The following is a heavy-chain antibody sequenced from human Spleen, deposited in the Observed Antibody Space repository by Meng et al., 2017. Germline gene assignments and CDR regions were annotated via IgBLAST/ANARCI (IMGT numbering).Heavy chain of an antibody. CDR3: ARDDNGAPDY. V-gene: IGHV7-4-1*02. CDR1: HYTFTRHA. J-gene: IGHJ4*02. CDR2: MNTKTGNP. Sequence: QVQVVQSGAEVKRPGASVKVSCKASHYTFTRHAINWVRQAPGQGLEWMGWMNTKTGNPTYAQGFTGRFVFSLDTSVSTAYLQISSLKAEDTAMYYCARDDNGAPDYWGQGTLVTVS. D-gene: IGHD1-14*01.